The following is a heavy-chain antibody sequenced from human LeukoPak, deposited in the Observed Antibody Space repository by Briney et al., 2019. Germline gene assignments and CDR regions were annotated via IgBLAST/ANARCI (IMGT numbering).Heavy chain of an antibody. CDR3: ATARYCYYMDV. CDR2: ISSNGDST. J-gene: IGHJ6*03. CDR1: GFTFSSYA. V-gene: IGHV3-64*01. Sequence: GGSLRLSCVASGFTFSSYAMHWVRQAPGKGLEYVSVISSNGDSTYYANSVKGRFTISRDNSKNTLYLQMGSLRAEDMAVYYCATARYCYYMDVWGKGTTVTVSS.